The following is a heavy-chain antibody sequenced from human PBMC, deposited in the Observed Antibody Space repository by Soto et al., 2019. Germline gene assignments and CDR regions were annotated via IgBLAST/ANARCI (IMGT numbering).Heavy chain of an antibody. CDR2: MYYSGST. CDR3: ARVEGDQVQSGWFDP. J-gene: IGHJ5*02. D-gene: IGHD2-2*01. Sequence: SWIRQPPGKGLEWIGYMYYSGSTNYSPSLKSRVTISVDTSKSQFSLKLNSVSAADTGVYYCARVEGDQVQSGWFDPWAQGSLVTVS. V-gene: IGHV4-59*01.